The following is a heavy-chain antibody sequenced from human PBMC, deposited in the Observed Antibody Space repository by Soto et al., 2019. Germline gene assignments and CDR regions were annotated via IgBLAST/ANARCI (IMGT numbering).Heavy chain of an antibody. J-gene: IGHJ4*02. V-gene: IGHV4-34*01. CDR1: GGSFSGYY. D-gene: IGHD3-3*01. CDR2: INHSGST. Sequence: PSETLSLTCAVYGGSFSGYYWSWIRQPPGKGLEWIGEINHSGSTNYNPSLKSRVTISVDTSKNQFSLKLSSVTAADTAVYYCASRPYYVFWSVYYAYYFDYGGQGTLVTVSS. CDR3: ASRPYYVFWSVYYAYYFDY.